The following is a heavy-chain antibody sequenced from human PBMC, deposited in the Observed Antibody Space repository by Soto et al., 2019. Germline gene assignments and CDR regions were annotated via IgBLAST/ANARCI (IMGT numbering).Heavy chain of an antibody. V-gene: IGHV3-11*06. CDR3: ARAGYSSGWDLDY. D-gene: IGHD6-19*01. J-gene: IGHJ4*02. Sequence: GESLKISCAASGFTFSDYYMSWIRQAPGKGLEWVSYISSSNSYTNYADSVKGRFTISRDNAKNSLYLQMNSLRAEDTAVYYCARAGYSSGWDLDYWGQGTLVTVSS. CDR1: GFTFSDYY. CDR2: ISSSNSYT.